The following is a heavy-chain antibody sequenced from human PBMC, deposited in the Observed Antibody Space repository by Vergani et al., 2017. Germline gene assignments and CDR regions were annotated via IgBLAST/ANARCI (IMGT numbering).Heavy chain of an antibody. J-gene: IGHJ3*02. D-gene: IGHD4-23*01. CDR3: ASQDDHNGNPGAFDI. Sequence: QLQLQQSGPGLVKPSETLFLTCTVSGGSFSSGSHYWKWIRQPAGEGLEWIGRFYIDGSTTYNPSLKSRVTISVDTSKNQFSLKLSSVTAADTAVYYCASQDDHNGNPGAFDIWGQGTKVTVSS. CDR1: GGSFSSGSHY. V-gene: IGHV4-61*02. CDR2: FYIDGST.